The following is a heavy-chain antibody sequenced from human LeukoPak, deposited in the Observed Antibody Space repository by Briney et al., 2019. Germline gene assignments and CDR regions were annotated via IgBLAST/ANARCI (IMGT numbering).Heavy chain of an antibody. D-gene: IGHD6-13*01. V-gene: IGHV3-74*01. J-gene: IGHJ4*02. Sequence: GGTLRLSCAVSGFAFAAYWIFRVRQAPGKGLVWVVQINSDGSGATYGDSAKGRFSISRENAKNTLFLYSGGLRAEYTAVYYCALGTSTAPGIDYWGQGTLVAVSS. CDR2: INSDGSGA. CDR1: GFAFAAYW. CDR3: ALGTSTAPGIDY.